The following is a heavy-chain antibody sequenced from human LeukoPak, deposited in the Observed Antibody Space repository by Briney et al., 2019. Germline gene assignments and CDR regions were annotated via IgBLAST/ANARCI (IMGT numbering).Heavy chain of an antibody. CDR2: RHSTGNS. CDR1: KDPIISFDHS. Sequence: SETLSLTCDVSKDPIISFDHSWSWIRHFPGKGLEWMGYRHSTGNSYYNPPLRGRVFISEDSSTGHLSLTLSFVTAADTALYYCARHILDGDNGSKGFDLWGQGILVTVSS. V-gene: IGHV4-30-4*07. CDR3: ARHILDGDNGSKGFDL. J-gene: IGHJ4*02. D-gene: IGHD2-21*02.